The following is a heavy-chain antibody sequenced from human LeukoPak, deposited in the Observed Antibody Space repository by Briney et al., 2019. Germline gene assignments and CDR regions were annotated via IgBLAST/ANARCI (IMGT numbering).Heavy chain of an antibody. CDR2: IKTKSDGGTT. Sequence: GGSLRLSCAASGFTFSNAWMSWVRQAPGKGLEWIGRIKTKSDGGTTDYAAPVKGRCTMSRDDSKNTPYLQMNSLETEDTALYYCAWHYFDYWGQGTLVTVSA. J-gene: IGHJ4*02. CDR1: GFTFSNAW. CDR3: AWHYFDY. V-gene: IGHV3-15*01.